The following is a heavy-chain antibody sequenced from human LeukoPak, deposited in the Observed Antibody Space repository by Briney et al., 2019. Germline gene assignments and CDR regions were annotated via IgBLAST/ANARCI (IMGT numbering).Heavy chain of an antibody. V-gene: IGHV4-59*08. CDR3: ILGGKLDY. CDR1: GGSISSYY. CDR2: IFYSGST. J-gene: IGHJ4*02. Sequence: SETLSLTCSVSGGSISSYYWTWIRQPPGKGLEWIGYIFYSGSTNYNPSLKSRVTISLDTSKNQFSLRLRSVTAADTALYYCILGGKLDYWGQGILVTVSS. D-gene: IGHD3-10*01.